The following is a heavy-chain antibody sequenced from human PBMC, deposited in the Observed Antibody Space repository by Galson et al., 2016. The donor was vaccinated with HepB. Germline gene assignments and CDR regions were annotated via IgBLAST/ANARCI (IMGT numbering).Heavy chain of an antibody. CDR2: INPKNGVT. CDR3: ARPLEFGSGLFDY. J-gene: IGHJ4*02. V-gene: IGHV1-2*02. Sequence: SVKVSCKASGYTFSDYYVHWVRQAPGQGLEWMGWINPKNGVTVSAQKFQGRVIMTSDTSINTAYVELGGLASDDTAVYYCARPLEFGSGLFDYWGQGTLVTVSS. D-gene: IGHD3-3*01. CDR1: GYTFSDYY.